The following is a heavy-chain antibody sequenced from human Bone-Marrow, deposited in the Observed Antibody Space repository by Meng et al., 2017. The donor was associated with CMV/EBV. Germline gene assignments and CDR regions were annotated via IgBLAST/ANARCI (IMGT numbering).Heavy chain of an antibody. CDR2: IIPILGIA. Sequence: SVKVSCKASGYTFTSYAISWVRQAPGQGLEWMGGIIPILGIANYAQKFQGRVTITADKSTSTAYMELSSLRSEDTAVYYCARGRPVSTSCWSCHWFDPWGQGTLVTVSS. CDR3: ARGRPVSTSCWSCHWFDP. V-gene: IGHV1-69*10. CDR1: GYTFTSYA. D-gene: IGHD2-2*01. J-gene: IGHJ5*02.